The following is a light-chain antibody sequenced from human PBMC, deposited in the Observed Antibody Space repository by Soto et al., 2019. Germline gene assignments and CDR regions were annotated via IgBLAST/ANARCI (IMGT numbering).Light chain of an antibody. CDR1: QSVSSSY. CDR3: QQYGSSP. CDR2: GAS. Sequence: SPGTLSLSPGERATLSCRASQSVSSSYLAWYQQKPGQAPRLLIFGASSRATGIPDRFSGSGSGTDFTFTISRLEPEDFAVYYCQQYGSSPFGQGTRLEIK. V-gene: IGKV3-20*01. J-gene: IGKJ5*01.